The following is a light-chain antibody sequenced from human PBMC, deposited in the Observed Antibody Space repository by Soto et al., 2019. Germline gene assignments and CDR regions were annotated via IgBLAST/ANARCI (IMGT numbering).Light chain of an antibody. CDR3: SSFTTSSTWV. V-gene: IGLV2-14*01. CDR2: DVT. CDR1: SSDVGGYNY. J-gene: IGLJ3*02. Sequence: QSALTQPASVSGSPGQSITIPCTGTSSDVGGYNYVSWYQQYPGKAPKLMIYDVTTRPSGVSSRFSGSKSGNTASLTISGLQAEDEADYYCSSFTTSSTWVFGAGTKLTVL.